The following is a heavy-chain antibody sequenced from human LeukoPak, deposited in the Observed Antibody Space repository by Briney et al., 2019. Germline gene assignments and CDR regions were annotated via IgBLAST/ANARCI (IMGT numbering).Heavy chain of an antibody. V-gene: IGHV4-38-2*01. D-gene: IGHD4-23*01. CDR2: IYHSGST. CDR1: GYSISSGYY. Sequence: SETLFLTCAVSGYSISSGYYWGWIRQPPGKGLEWIGSIYHSGSTYYNPSLKSRVTISVDTSKNPFSLKLSSVTAADTAVYYCARPVTVVTPDWYFDLWGRGTLDTVSS. CDR3: ARPVTVVTPDWYFDL. J-gene: IGHJ2*01.